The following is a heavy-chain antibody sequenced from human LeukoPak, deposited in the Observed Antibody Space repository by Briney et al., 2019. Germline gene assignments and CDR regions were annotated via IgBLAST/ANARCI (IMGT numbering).Heavy chain of an antibody. J-gene: IGHJ4*02. CDR1: GFTFSSHA. CDR2: ISSNGGST. V-gene: IGHV3-64*01. CDR3: ARVPRRGYDILTGYYHFDY. Sequence: AGGSLRLSCAASGFTFSSHAMQWVRQAPGKGLEYVSAISSNGGSTYYANSVKGRFTISRDNSKNTLYLQMGSLRAEDTAVYYCARVPRRGYDILTGYYHFDYWGQGTLVTVSS. D-gene: IGHD3-9*01.